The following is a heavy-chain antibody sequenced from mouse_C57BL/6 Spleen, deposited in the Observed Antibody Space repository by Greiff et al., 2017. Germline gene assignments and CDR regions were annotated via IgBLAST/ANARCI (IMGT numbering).Heavy chain of an antibody. CDR2: ISDGGSYT. CDR3: ARVGSNYDFDY. CDR1: GFTFSSYA. V-gene: IGHV5-4*01. Sequence: DVHLVESGGGLVKPGGSLKLSCAASGFTFSSYAMSWVRQTPEKRLEWVATISDGGSYTYYPDNVKGRFTISRDNAKNNLYLQMSHLKSEDTAMYYCARVGSNYDFDYWGQGTTLTVSS. J-gene: IGHJ2*01. D-gene: IGHD2-5*01.